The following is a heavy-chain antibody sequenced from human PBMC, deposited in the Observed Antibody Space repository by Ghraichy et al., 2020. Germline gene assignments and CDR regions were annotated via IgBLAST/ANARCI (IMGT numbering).Heavy chain of an antibody. D-gene: IGHD6-13*01. J-gene: IGHJ6*02. CDR2: MNPNSGNT. CDR1: GYTFTSYD. CDR3: AFTYSSSWYPKPYYYYGMDV. Sequence: ASVKVSCKASGYTFTSYDINWVRQATGQGLEWMGWMNPNSGNTGYAQKFQGRVTMTRNTSISTAYMELSSLRSEDTAVYYCAFTYSSSWYPKPYYYYGMDVWGQGTTVTVSS. V-gene: IGHV1-8*01.